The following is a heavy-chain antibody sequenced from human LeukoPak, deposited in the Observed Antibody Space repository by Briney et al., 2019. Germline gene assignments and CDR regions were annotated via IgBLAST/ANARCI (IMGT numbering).Heavy chain of an antibody. CDR2: IYYSGST. D-gene: IGHD3-3*01. V-gene: IGHV4-59*01. Sequence: SETLSLTCTVSGGSISSYYWSWIRQPPGKGLEWIRYIYYSGSTNYNPSLKSRVTISVDTSKNQFSLKLSSVTAADTAVYYCATARLYYDFWSGYYRPGAFDYWGQGTLVTVSS. J-gene: IGHJ4*02. CDR3: ATARLYYDFWSGYYRPGAFDY. CDR1: GGSISSYY.